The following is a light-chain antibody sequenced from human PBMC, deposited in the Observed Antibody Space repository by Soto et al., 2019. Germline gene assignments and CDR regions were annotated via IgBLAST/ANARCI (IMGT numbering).Light chain of an antibody. J-gene: IGLJ1*01. CDR3: SSYTSSSLHV. V-gene: IGLV2-14*03. CDR1: SSDVGGYNY. Sequence: QSALTQPASVSGSPGQSITIACTGTSSDVGGYNYVSWYQQHPGKAPKLMIYDVSNRPSGVSNRFSGSKSGNTASLTLSGLQAEDEADYYCSSYTSSSLHVFGTGTKVTVL. CDR2: DVS.